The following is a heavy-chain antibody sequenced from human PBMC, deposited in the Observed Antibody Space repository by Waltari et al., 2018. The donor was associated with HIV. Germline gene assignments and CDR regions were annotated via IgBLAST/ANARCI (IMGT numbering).Heavy chain of an antibody. D-gene: IGHD3-3*01. J-gene: IGHJ6*02. CDR3: ARGDLPPLRFMSTNYYGMDV. Sequence: QVQLQQWGAGLLKPSETLSLTCAVYGGSFSGYYWSWIRQPPGKGLEWIGEINHSGSTNYNPSLKSRVTISVDTSKNQFSLKLSSVTAADTAVYYCARGDLPPLRFMSTNYYGMDVWGQGTTVTVSS. CDR1: GGSFSGYY. V-gene: IGHV4-34*01. CDR2: INHSGST.